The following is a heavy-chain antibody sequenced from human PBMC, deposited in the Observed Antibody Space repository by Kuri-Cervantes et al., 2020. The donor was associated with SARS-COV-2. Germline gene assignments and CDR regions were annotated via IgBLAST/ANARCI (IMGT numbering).Heavy chain of an antibody. J-gene: IGHJ4*02. CDR1: GGSISSYY. D-gene: IGHD5/OR15-5a*01. CDR3: ASLPLATYFDY. Sequence: ESLKISCTVSGGSISSYYWSWIRQPPGKGLEWIGYIYYSGSTNYNPSLKSRVTISVDTSKNQFSLKLSSVTAADTAVYYCASLPLATYFDYWGQGTLVTVSS. V-gene: IGHV4-59*08. CDR2: IYYSGST.